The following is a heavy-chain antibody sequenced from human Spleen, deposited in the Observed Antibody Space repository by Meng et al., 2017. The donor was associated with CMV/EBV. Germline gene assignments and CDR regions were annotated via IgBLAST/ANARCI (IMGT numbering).Heavy chain of an antibody. Sequence: ASVKVSCKTSGYIFTDYYVHWVRQAPGQGLEWMGIVNPSGGSTSYAQKFQGRVTMTRDTSTSTVYMELSSLRSEDTAVYYCARAWSRSGYDFWSGYYGGYYFDYWGQGTLVTVSS. CDR1: GYIFTDYY. J-gene: IGHJ4*02. D-gene: IGHD3-3*01. CDR3: ARAWSRSGYDFWSGYYGGYYFDY. CDR2: VNPSGGST. V-gene: IGHV1-46*01.